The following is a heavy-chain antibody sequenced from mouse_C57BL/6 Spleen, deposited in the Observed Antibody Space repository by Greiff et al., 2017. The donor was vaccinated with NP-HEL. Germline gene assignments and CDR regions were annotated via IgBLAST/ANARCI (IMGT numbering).Heavy chain of an antibody. J-gene: IGHJ3*01. CDR2: IYPGDGDT. CDR1: GYAFSSSW. V-gene: IGHV1-82*01. CDR3: GGYEYWFAY. Sequence: QVQLQQSGPELVKPGASVKISCKASGYAFSSSWMNWVKQRPGKGLEWIGRIYPGDGDTNYNGKFKGKATLTADKSSSTAYMQLSSLTSEDSAVYFCGGYEYWFAYWGQGTLVTVSA. D-gene: IGHD2-3*01.